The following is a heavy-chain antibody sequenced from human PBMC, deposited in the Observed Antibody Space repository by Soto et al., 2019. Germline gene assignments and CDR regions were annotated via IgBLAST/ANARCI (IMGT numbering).Heavy chain of an antibody. D-gene: IGHD1-1*01. CDR2: TYFRSKWYN. Sequence: SQTLQLTCAGSGDSVSRNSAAWTWIRQSPSRGLEWLGRTYFRSKWYNEYADSVKGRLTIIADTSKNQFSLQLNSVTPDDTALYYCARERPSTTSFDFWGQGTPVTVSS. CDR1: GDSVSRNSAA. CDR3: ARERPSTTSFDF. V-gene: IGHV6-1*01. J-gene: IGHJ4*02.